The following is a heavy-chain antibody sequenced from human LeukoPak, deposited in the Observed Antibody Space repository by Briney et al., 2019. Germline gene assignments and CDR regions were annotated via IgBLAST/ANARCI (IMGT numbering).Heavy chain of an antibody. CDR3: AREHFNFYDSSGFLIWFDP. V-gene: IGHV4-59*01. CDR2: IYYSGT. D-gene: IGHD3-22*01. Sequence: SETLSLTCTVSGGSISSYYWSWIRQPPGKGLEWIGYIYYSGTDYNPSLKSRVTMSVDTSKNQFSLKLTSVTSADTAVYFCAREHFNFYDSSGFLIWFDPWGQGTLVTVSS. J-gene: IGHJ5*02. CDR1: GGSISSYY.